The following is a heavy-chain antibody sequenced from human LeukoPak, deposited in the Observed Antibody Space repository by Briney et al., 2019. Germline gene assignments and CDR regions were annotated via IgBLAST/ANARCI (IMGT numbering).Heavy chain of an antibody. D-gene: IGHD3-10*01. CDR2: IYTSGST. CDR3: ARVLWFGELLGWFDP. Sequence: PSETLSLTCAVYGGSFSGYYWSWIRQPAGKGLEWIGRIYTSGSTNYNPSLKSRVTMSVDTSKNQFSLKLSSVTAADTAVYYCARVLWFGELLGWFDPWGQGTLVTVSS. J-gene: IGHJ5*02. CDR1: GGSFSGYY. V-gene: IGHV4-59*10.